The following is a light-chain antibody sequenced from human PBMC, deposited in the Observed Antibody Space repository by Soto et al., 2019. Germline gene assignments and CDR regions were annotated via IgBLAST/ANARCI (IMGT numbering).Light chain of an antibody. Sequence: QSALTQPASVSGSPGQSITISCTGTSRDVGGYNYVSWYQQHPGKAPKLMIYEVSNRPSGVSNRFSGSKSGNTASLTISGLQAEDEGDYYCSSYTSSSFWVFGGGTQLTVL. CDR2: EVS. CDR1: SRDVGGYNY. J-gene: IGLJ3*02. CDR3: SSYTSSSFWV. V-gene: IGLV2-14*01.